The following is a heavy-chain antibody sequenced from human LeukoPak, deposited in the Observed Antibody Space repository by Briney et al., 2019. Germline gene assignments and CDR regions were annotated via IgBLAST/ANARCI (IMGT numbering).Heavy chain of an antibody. V-gene: IGHV3-74*01. CDR1: GFTFSNYW. J-gene: IGHJ4*02. Sequence: GGSLRLSCAASGFTFSNYWMHWVPHAPGKGLVWVSRINNDGSSTTYADSVKGRFTISRDNAKNTLYLQMDSLRPEDTAVYYCARKTGIDYWGQGTLVTVSS. CDR3: ARKTGIDY. D-gene: IGHD1-1*01. CDR2: INNDGSST.